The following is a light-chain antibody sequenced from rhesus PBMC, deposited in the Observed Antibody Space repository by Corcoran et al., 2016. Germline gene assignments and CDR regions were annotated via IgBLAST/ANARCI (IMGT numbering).Light chain of an antibody. CDR1: NSDIGGYNY. J-gene: IGLJ1*01. CDR2: EVS. Sequence: QAALTQPPSVSGSPGQSVTISCTGTNSDIGGYNYVSWYRQHPGTAPKVIISEVSKRASGVSDRLSGSKSGNTASLTISGLLAEDEADYFCSSHAGSDTYYVFGSGTRLTVL. V-gene: IGLV2-32*02. CDR3: SSHAGSDTYYV.